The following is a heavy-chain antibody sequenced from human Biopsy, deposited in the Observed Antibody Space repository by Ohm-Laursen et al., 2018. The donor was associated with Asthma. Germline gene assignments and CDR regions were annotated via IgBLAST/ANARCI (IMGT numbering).Heavy chain of an antibody. Sequence: PSQTLSLTCSLSSGSGGYMRSGNYYWGWIRQPPGKGLEWIGSIYYSGTTYYNPSLESRVTVSADTSKIQFSLKLTPVTAADTAVYYCVRGSSSRHHGPFHYYYGLDVWGQGTTATVSS. CDR1: SGSGGYMRSGNYY. J-gene: IGHJ6*02. D-gene: IGHD6-13*01. CDR2: IYYSGTT. CDR3: VRGSSSRHHGPFHYYYGLDV. V-gene: IGHV4-39*01.